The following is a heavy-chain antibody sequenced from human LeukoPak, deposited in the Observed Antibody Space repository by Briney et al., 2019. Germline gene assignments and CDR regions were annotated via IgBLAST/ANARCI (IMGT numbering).Heavy chain of an antibody. CDR3: AREDYDILTGSGNLDY. Sequence: SETLSLTCTVSGYSISSGYYWGWIRQPPGKGLEWIGSIYHSGSTYYNPSLKSRVTISVDTSKNQFSLKLSSVTAADTAVYYCAREDYDILTGSGNLDYWGQGTLVTVSS. D-gene: IGHD3-9*01. V-gene: IGHV4-38-2*02. CDR2: IYHSGST. CDR1: GYSISSGYY. J-gene: IGHJ4*02.